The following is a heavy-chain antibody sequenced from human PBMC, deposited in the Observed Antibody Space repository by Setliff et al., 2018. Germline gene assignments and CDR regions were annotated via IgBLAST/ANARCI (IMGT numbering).Heavy chain of an antibody. Sequence: KSSETLSLTCTVSGGSISTYYWSWIWRPAGKGLEWIGHMYTSGKTNYNPSLKSRVTISSDTSKNHFSLDLRSVTAADTAFYYCARVRASGWIQWGQGTLVTVSS. D-gene: IGHD6-19*01. J-gene: IGHJ4*02. CDR3: ARVRASGWIQ. V-gene: IGHV4-4*07. CDR1: GGSISTYY. CDR2: MYTSGKT.